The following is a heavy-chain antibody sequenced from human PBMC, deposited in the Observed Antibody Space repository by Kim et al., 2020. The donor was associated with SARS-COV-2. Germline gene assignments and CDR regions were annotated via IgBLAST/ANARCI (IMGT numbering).Heavy chain of an antibody. J-gene: IGHJ6*02. D-gene: IGHD2-15*01. CDR2: IRSKANSYAT. Sequence: GGSLRLSCAASGFTFSGSAMHWVRQASGKGLEWVGRIRSKANSYATAYAASVKGRFTISRDDSKNTAYLQMNSLKTEDTAVYYCTRRKGSAYCSGGSCSDVWGQGTTVTVSS. CDR3: TRRKGSAYCSGGSCSDV. CDR1: GFTFSGSA. V-gene: IGHV3-73*01.